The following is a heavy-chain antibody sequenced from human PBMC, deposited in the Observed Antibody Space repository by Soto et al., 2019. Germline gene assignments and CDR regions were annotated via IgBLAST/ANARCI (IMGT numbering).Heavy chain of an antibody. J-gene: IGHJ1*01. V-gene: IGHV3-23*01. CDR2: ISGSGGST. CDR3: AKGVPGIALAGTGYFQH. CDR1: GFTFSSYA. Sequence: GGSLRLSCAASGFTFSSYAMSWVRQAPGKGLEWVSAISGSGGSTYYADSVKGRFTISRDNSKNTLYLQMNSLRAEDTAVYYCAKGVPGIALAGTGYFQHWGQGTLVTVSS. D-gene: IGHD6-19*01.